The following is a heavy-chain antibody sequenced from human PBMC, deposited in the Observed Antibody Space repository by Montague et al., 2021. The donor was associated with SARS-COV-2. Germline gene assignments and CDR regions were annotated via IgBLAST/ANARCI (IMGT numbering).Heavy chain of an antibody. V-gene: IGHV4-59*01. CDR3: ARTSLASASCRFDP. J-gene: IGHJ5*02. CDR1: GGSTNNFH. D-gene: IGHD3-16*02. Sequence: SETLSLTCTVSGGSTNNFHWSWIRQPPGKGLEWIGCIYHSGGTDYNPSLKSRVTISIDTSKNQFSLNLTSVTAADTGVYYCARTSLASASCRFDPWGQGTLVTVSS. CDR2: IYHSGGT.